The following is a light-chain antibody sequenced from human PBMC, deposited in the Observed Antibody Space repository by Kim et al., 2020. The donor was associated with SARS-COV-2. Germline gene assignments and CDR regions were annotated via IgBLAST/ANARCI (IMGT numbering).Light chain of an antibody. CDR3: QQYYSYPLT. CDR2: AAS. J-gene: IGKJ3*01. V-gene: IGKV1-8*01. Sequence: AIRITQSPSSLSASTGDRVTITCRASQGISSYLAWYQQKPGKAPKLLIYAASTLQSGVPSRFSGSGSGTDFTPTISCLQSEDFATYYCQQYYSYPLTFGPGTKVDIK. CDR1: QGISSY.